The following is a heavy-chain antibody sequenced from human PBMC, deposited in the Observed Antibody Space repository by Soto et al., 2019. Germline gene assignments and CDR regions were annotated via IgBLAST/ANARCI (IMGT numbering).Heavy chain of an antibody. CDR2: IYYSGST. CDR3: ARFNWYFDL. Sequence: QVQLQESGPGLVKPSETLSLTCNVSGGSISSDYWSWIRQPPGKGLEWIGYIYYSGSTNYNPSLNSRVTIAVDTSKNQFSLKLSSVTAADSALYYCARFNWYFDLWGRGTLVTVSS. CDR1: GGSISSDY. J-gene: IGHJ2*01. V-gene: IGHV4-59*08.